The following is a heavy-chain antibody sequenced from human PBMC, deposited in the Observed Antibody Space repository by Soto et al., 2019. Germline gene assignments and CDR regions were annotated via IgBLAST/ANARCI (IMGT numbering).Heavy chain of an antibody. CDR3: ARGQGFSHGSSALDI. V-gene: IGHV3-21*01. CDR2: ISTSSTYI. CDR1: GFTFSSYN. J-gene: IGHJ3*02. D-gene: IGHD2-15*01. Sequence: EVQLVESGGGLAKPGGSLRLSCVGSGFTFSSYNINWVRQAPGKGLEWVSSISTSSTYIFYTDSVKARFTISRDNAKNSLYRQMNSLRGEDKAVYFCARGQGFSHGSSALDILGLGTMVTVSS.